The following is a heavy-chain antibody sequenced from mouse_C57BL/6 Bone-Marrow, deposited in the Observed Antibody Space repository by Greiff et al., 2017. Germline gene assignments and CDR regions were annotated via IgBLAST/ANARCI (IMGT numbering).Heavy chain of an antibody. J-gene: IGHJ3*01. CDR3: ARGYCGSSWFAY. D-gene: IGHD1-1*02. Sequence: VQLQQSGPELVKPGASVKISCKASGYSFTDYNMNWMKQIHGKSLEWIGDIYPCSGSTNYNEKFKSKATLTVDTSSSTAYMQLSSLTSEDSAVYYCARGYCGSSWFAYWGQGTLVTVSA. CDR2: IYPCSGST. CDR1: GYSFTDYN. V-gene: IGHV1-39*01.